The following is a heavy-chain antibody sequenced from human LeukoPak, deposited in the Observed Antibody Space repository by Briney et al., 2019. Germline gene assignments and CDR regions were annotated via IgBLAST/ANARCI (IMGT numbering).Heavy chain of an antibody. V-gene: IGHV1-46*01. CDR2: INPSGGST. J-gene: IGHJ4*02. Sequence: ASVKVSCKASGYTFTSYGISWVRQAPGLGLEWMGLINPSGGSTTYAQKFQGRVAMARDTSTSTVYMELSSLRSEDTAMYYCARGDGGNTFDYWGQGTLVTIYS. CDR1: GYTFTSYG. D-gene: IGHD4-23*01. CDR3: ARGDGGNTFDY.